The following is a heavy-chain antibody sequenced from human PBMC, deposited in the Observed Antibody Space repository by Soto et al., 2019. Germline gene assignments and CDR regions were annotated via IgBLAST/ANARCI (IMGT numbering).Heavy chain of an antibody. CDR2: IWYDGSNK. J-gene: IGHJ4*02. CDR1: GFTFSSYG. Sequence: GGSLRLSCAASGFTFSSYGMHWVRQAPGKGLEWVAVIWYDGSNKYYADSVKGRFTISRDNSKNTLYLQMNSLRAEDTAVYYCARPYYYDNSGNLYPFDYWGQGTLVTVSS. CDR3: ARPYYYDNSGNLYPFDY. V-gene: IGHV3-33*01. D-gene: IGHD3-22*01.